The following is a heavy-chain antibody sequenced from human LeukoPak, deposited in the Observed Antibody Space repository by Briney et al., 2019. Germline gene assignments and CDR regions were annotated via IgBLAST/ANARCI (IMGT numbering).Heavy chain of an antibody. D-gene: IGHD3-3*01. CDR1: GYTFTDYY. CDR2: INPNSGGT. J-gene: IGHJ3*02. CDR3: ARGGSYDFWSGYSSVDDAFDI. Sequence: ASVKVSCKASGYTFTDYYMHWVRLAPGQGLEWMGRINPNSGGTNYAQKFQDRVIMTRDTSISTAYMELSRLRSDDTAVYYCARGGSYDFWSGYSSVDDAFDIWGQGTLVTVSS. V-gene: IGHV1-2*06.